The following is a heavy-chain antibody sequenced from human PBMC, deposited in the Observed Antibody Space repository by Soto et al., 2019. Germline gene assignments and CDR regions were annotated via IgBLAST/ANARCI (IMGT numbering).Heavy chain of an antibody. V-gene: IGHV3-30*18. CDR3: AKDAYYYDSSGYYFPFDY. CDR1: GFTFSSYG. Sequence: GGSLRLSCAASGFTFSSYGMHWVRQAPGKGLEWVAVISYDGSNKYYADSVKGQFTISRDNSKNTLYLQMNSLRAEDTAVYYCAKDAYYYDSSGYYFPFDYWGQGT. CDR2: ISYDGSNK. J-gene: IGHJ4*02. D-gene: IGHD3-22*01.